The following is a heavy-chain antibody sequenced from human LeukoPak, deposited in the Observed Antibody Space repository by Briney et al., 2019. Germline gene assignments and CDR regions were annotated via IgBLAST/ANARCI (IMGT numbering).Heavy chain of an antibody. CDR2: IKGTTADGTT. V-gene: IGHV3-15*01. D-gene: IGHD2-15*01. J-gene: IGHJ4*02. CDR1: GFSLSSYW. Sequence: GGSLRLSCAASGFSLSSYWMTWVRQAPGKGLEWVGRIKGTTADGTTAYAAPVKGRFLITRDDSHRMVYLQMDSLKIEDTAVYFCTWVDCSGGSCYFASWGQGTQVTVSS. CDR3: TWVDCSGGSCYFAS.